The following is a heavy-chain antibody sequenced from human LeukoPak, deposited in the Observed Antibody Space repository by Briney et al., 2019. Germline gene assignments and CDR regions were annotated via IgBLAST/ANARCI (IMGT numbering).Heavy chain of an antibody. Sequence: RASVKVSCKASGYTFTSYGISGVRQAPGQGLEWMGWISAYNGNTNYAQKFQGRVTMTRDTSISTAYMELSRLRSDDTAVYYCARDGQLWFDYWGQGTLVTVSS. D-gene: IGHD5-18*01. CDR1: GYTFTSYG. CDR2: ISAYNGNT. J-gene: IGHJ4*02. V-gene: IGHV1-18*01. CDR3: ARDGQLWFDY.